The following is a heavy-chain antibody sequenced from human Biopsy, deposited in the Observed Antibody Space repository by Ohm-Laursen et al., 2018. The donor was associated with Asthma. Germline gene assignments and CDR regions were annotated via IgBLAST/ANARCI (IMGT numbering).Heavy chain of an antibody. CDR3: ARQSGQDYGDSSGFDI. V-gene: IGHV3-30*03. J-gene: IGHJ3*02. Sequence: SLRLSCTASGLVFSQSGMHWVRQGPGKGLEWVALVSSDGHNKYYEDSVKGRFTISRDNSRNRLYLQINRLTVEDSAVYFCARQSGQDYGDSSGFDIWGQGTKVAVSS. D-gene: IGHD3-22*01. CDR1: GLVFSQSG. CDR2: VSSDGHNK.